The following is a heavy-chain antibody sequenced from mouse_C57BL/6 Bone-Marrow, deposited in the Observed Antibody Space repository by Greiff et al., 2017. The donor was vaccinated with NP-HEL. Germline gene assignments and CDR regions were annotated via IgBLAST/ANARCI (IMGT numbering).Heavy chain of an antibody. CDR3: TFSDWFAY. CDR2: IDPENGDT. CDR1: GFNIKDDY. J-gene: IGHJ3*01. D-gene: IGHD6-2*01. Sequence: VQLQQSGAELVRPGASVKLSCTASGFNIKDDYMHWVKQRPEQGLEWIGWIDPENGDTEYASKFQGKATITADTSSNTAYLQLSSLTSEDTAVYDCTFSDWFAYWGQGTLVTVSA. V-gene: IGHV14-4*01.